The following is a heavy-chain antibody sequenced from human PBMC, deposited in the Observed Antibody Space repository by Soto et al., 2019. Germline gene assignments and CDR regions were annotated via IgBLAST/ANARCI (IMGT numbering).Heavy chain of an antibody. CDR1: GVSISGSRYY. CDR3: ARGGIPPSGYGIAYAMDV. J-gene: IGHJ6*02. V-gene: IGHV4-39*01. CDR2: IYYSGSA. Sequence: SETLSLTCTVSGVSISGSRYYWGWIRQPPGRGLEWIGNIYYSGSAYYTPALKSRVTLSVDTSKNQFSLNLNSVAAADTAVYYCARGGIPPSGYGIAYAMDVWGQGTTVTVSS. D-gene: IGHD1-26*01.